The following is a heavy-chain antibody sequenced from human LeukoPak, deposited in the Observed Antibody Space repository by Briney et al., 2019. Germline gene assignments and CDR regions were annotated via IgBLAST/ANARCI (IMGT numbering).Heavy chain of an antibody. V-gene: IGHV3-9*01. D-gene: IGHD1-26*01. CDR2: ISWNSGSI. Sequence: PGGSLRLSCAASGFTFDDYAMHWVRQAPGKGLAWVSGISWNSGSIGYADSVKGRFTISRDNAKNSLYLQMNSLRAEDTALYYCAKDLSGSYPRGFDYWGQGTLVTVSS. CDR3: AKDLSGSYPRGFDY. CDR1: GFTFDDYA. J-gene: IGHJ4*02.